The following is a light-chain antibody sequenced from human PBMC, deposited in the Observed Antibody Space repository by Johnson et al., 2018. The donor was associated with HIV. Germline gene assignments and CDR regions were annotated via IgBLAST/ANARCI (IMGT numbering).Light chain of an antibody. CDR2: ENN. J-gene: IGLJ1*01. CDR3: GTWDNSLSTGAV. CDR1: SSHIGNNY. V-gene: IGLV1-51*02. Sequence: SVLTQSPSVSAAPGQKVTISCSGSSSHIGNNYVSWYQQLPGKAPKLLIYENNMRPSGIPDRLSGSKSCPSAPLGLAGLQPGDEADYYCGTWDNSLSTGAVFGTGTKVTVL.